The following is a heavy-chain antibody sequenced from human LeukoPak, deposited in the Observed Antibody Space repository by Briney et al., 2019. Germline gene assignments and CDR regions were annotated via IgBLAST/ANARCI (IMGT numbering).Heavy chain of an antibody. J-gene: IGHJ5*02. CDR1: GGSISSGGDY. CDR3: ARGRIYCSIISCLPRNWFDP. D-gene: IGHD2-2*01. V-gene: IGHV4-30-2*06. CDR2: INHSGST. Sequence: SQALSLTCTVSGGSISSGGDYWSWIRQSPGKGLEWNGEINHSGSTNYNPSLKSRVTISVDTSKNQFSLKLSSVTAADTAVYYCARGRIYCSIISCLPRNWFDPWGQGTLVTVSS.